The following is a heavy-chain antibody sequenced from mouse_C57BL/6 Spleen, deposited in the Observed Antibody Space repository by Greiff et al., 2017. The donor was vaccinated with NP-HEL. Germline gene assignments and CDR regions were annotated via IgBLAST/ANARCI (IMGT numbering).Heavy chain of an antibody. D-gene: IGHD2-1*01. CDR3: ARMDYGNLFAY. CDR1: GFSLSTSGMG. Sequence: QVTLKESGPGILQSSQTLSLTCSFSGFSLSTSGMGVSWIRQPSGKGLEWLAHIYWDDDKRYNPSLKSRLTISKDTSRNQVFLKITSVDTADTATYYCARMDYGNLFAYWGQGTLVTVSA. CDR2: IYWDDDK. J-gene: IGHJ3*01. V-gene: IGHV8-12*01.